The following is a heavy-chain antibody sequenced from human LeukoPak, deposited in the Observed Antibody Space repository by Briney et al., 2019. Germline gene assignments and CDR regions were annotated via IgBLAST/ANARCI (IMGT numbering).Heavy chain of an antibody. J-gene: IGHJ4*02. CDR3: ARYCSSTSCLDY. D-gene: IGHD2-2*01. V-gene: IGHV3-11*04. CDR1: GFTVSSNY. Sequence: GGSLRLSCAASGFTVSSNYMSWVRQAPGKGLEWVSYISSSGSTISYADSVKGRFTISRDNAKNSLYLQMNSLRAEDTAVYYCARYCSSTSCLDYWGQGTLVTVSS. CDR2: ISSSGSTI.